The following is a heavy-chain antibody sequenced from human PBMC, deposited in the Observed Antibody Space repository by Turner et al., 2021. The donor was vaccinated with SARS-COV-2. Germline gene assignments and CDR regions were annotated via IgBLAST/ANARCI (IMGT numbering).Heavy chain of an antibody. Sequence: EVPLVESGGGLVQPGGSRRLSRAVSGFIFSSYWMSWVRQAPGKGLEWVASIKQVGSEKYYVDSVKGRFTISRDNAKNSLYLQMNSLRAEDTAVYYCARAEGWAFGVVIPYDYWGQGTLVTVSS. V-gene: IGHV3-7*01. CDR2: IKQVGSEK. J-gene: IGHJ4*02. CDR1: GFIFSSYW. CDR3: ARAEGWAFGVVIPYDY. D-gene: IGHD3-3*01.